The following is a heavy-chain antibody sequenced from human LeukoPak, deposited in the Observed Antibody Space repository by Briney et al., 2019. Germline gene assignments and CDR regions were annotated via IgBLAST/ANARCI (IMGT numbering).Heavy chain of an antibody. D-gene: IGHD3-22*01. CDR1: GFTFSRYW. V-gene: IGHV3-74*01. J-gene: IGHJ1*01. CDR2: IKSDGGT. CDR3: ARAPSEIGGYYPEYFRH. Sequence: GGSLRLSCAASGFTFSRYWMHWVRQAPGKGLVWVSRIKSDGGTNYAESVKGRFTISRDNAKNTVSLQMNSLRAEDTGVYYCARAPSEIGGYYPEYFRHWGQGTRVTVSS.